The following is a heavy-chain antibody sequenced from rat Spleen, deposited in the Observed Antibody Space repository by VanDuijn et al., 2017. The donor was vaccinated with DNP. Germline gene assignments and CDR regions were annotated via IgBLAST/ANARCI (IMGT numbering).Heavy chain of an antibody. J-gene: IGHJ2*01. CDR1: GFSLTGYN. D-gene: IGHD1-2*01. CDR2: IWNTGGT. CDR3: AREEPRILSFFSSLFDY. V-gene: IGHV2-41*01. Sequence: QVQLKESGPGLVQPSQTLSLTCTVAGFSLTGYNVHWVRQPPGKGLEWMGIIWNTGGTRYNSALKSRLTIIKDTSKTQVFLKMNSLQTEDTAIYFCAREEPRILSFFSSLFDYWGQGVMVTVSS.